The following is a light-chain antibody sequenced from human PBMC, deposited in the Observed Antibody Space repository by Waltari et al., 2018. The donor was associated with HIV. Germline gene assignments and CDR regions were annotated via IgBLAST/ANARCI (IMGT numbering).Light chain of an antibody. CDR1: ALPDQF. J-gene: IGLJ3*02. Sequence: SYDVTQPSSVSVSPGQTARITCSGYALPDQFVYWYQQKPGQAPFLVIYQDTQRPSGIPGRFAGSSSGTVATLTIRGVRTEDEADYHCQSADLSGTYWVFGGGTKLTVL. V-gene: IGLV3-25*03. CDR2: QDT. CDR3: QSADLSGTYWV.